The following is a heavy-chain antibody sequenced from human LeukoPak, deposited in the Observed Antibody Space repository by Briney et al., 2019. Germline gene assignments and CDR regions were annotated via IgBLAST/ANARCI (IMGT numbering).Heavy chain of an antibody. D-gene: IGHD2-21*01. Sequence: ASVKVSCKASGYSFTDSFIHWVRQAPGQGLEWMGWINPNSGGTNYAQKFQGRVTMTRDTSISTAYMELSRLRSDDTAVYYCACGGRPYYYYYMDVWGKGTTVTVSS. V-gene: IGHV1-2*02. J-gene: IGHJ6*03. CDR2: INPNSGGT. CDR1: GYSFTDSF. CDR3: ACGGRPYYYYYMDV.